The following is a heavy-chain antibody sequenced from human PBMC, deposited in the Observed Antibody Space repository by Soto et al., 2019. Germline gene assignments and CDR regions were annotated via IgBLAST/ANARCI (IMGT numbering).Heavy chain of an antibody. J-gene: IGHJ4*02. D-gene: IGHD6-19*01. V-gene: IGHV1-18*01. CDR1: GYSFTSFG. CDR2: VNAYNGNT. CDR3: ATGVAGVAAHVI. Sequence: ASVKVSCKASGYSFTSFGVNWVRQAPGQGLEWMGWVNAYNGNTNYAQKFQGRVTLTADTSTSTAYMEVGSLRSDDTAVYYCATGVAGVAAHVIWGQGTLVTVSS.